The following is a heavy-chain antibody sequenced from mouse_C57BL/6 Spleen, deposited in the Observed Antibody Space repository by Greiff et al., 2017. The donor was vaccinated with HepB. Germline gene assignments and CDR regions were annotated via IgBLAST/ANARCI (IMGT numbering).Heavy chain of an antibody. D-gene: IGHD2-5*01. CDR1: GFNIKDYY. J-gene: IGHJ2*01. CDR2: IDPEDGDT. Sequence: VQLKHSGAELVRPGASVNLSCTASGFNIKDYYMHWVKQRPEQGLEWIGRIDPEDGDTEYAPKFQGKATMTADTSSNTAYLQLSSLTSEDTAVYYCSYYSNSYYFDYWGQGTTLTVSS. CDR3: SYYSNSYYFDY. V-gene: IGHV14-1*01.